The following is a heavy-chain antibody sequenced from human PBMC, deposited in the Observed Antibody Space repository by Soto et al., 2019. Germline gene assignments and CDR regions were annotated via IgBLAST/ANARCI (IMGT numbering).Heavy chain of an antibody. J-gene: IGHJ4*02. Sequence: NPSETLSLTCAVSGVSLTSGNWWTWVRQSPQRGLEYIGEIFHDGTANYYPSFERRVAMSVDTSRNQFSLKLTPVTAADTAVYFCARLVYDTRLNYMYFDFWGPGTLVTVPS. V-gene: IGHV4-4*02. CDR1: GVSLTSGNW. D-gene: IGHD3-10*01. CDR3: ARLVYDTRLNYMYFDF. CDR2: IFHDGTA.